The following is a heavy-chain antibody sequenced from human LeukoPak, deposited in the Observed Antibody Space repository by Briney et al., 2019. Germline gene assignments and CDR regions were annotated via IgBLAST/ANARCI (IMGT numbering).Heavy chain of an antibody. CDR1: GFPFTNYA. CDR3: IAAPGPKWYFHY. V-gene: IGHV3-23*01. Sequence: GESLRLSCAASGFPFTNYAMSWVRQAPGEGLEWVSSIETNGVKTYYADSVKGRFTISRDNSENTLSLQMNSLRVEDTAVYYCIAAPGPKWYFHYWGQGALVTVSS. CDR2: IETNGVKT. J-gene: IGHJ4*02. D-gene: IGHD6-13*01.